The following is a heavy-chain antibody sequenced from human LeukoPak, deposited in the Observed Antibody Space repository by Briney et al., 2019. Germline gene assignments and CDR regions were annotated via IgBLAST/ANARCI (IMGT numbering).Heavy chain of an antibody. CDR3: AKGRLRFLEWVDY. Sequence: GGSLRLSCAASGFTFSSYAMSWVRQAPGKGLEWVSAISGSGGSTYYADSVKGRFTISRDNSKNSLYLQMNSLRAEDTALYYCAKGRLRFLEWVDYWGQGTLVTVSS. V-gene: IGHV3-23*01. D-gene: IGHD3-3*01. CDR1: GFTFSSYA. J-gene: IGHJ4*02. CDR2: ISGSGGST.